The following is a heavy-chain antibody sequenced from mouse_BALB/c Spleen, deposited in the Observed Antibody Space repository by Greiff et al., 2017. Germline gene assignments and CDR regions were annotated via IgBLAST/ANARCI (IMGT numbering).Heavy chain of an antibody. Sequence: DVKLVESGGGLVKPGGSLKLSCAASGFTFSNYYMYWVRQTPEKRLEWVATISDGGSYTYYPDSVKGRFTISRDNAKNNLYLQMSSLKSEDTAMYYCARANGAWFAYWGQGTLVTVSA. CDR3: ARANGAWFAY. CDR2: ISDGGSYT. J-gene: IGHJ3*01. CDR1: GFTFSNYY. V-gene: IGHV5-4*02.